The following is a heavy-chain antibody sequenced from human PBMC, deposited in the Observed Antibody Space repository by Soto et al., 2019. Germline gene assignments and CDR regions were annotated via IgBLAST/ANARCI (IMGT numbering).Heavy chain of an antibody. D-gene: IGHD3-22*01. CDR1: RFSFSHTW. J-gene: IGHJ4*02. CDR2: IKQKDDGGTP. Sequence: EVQLVESGGSLVKPGESLRLSCATSRFSFSHTWMNWVRQAPGKGLEWVGRIKQKDDGGTPDYAAPVKGRFTISRDGSKNTLYLQTNSLQPEDTAVYYCTTDVYKVISGFGPQAFEHWGQGTLVTVSS. V-gene: IGHV3-15*07. CDR3: TTDVYKVISGFGPQAFEH.